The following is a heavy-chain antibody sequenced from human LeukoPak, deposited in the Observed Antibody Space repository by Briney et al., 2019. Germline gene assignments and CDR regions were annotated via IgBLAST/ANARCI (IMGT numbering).Heavy chain of an antibody. CDR2: IYYSGST. J-gene: IGHJ4*02. CDR3: ARGADFFDY. CDR1: GGSFSGYY. Sequence: SETLSLTCAVYGGSFSGYYWSWIRQPPGKGLEWIGYIYYSGSTYYNPSLKSRVTISVDTSKNQFSLKLSSVTAADTAVYYCARGADFFDYWGRGTLVTVSS. V-gene: IGHV4-59*12.